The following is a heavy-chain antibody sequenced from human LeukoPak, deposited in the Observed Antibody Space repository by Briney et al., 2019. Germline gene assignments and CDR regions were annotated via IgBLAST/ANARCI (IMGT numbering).Heavy chain of an antibody. D-gene: IGHD3-22*01. CDR3: ARDRNYYDGTTYYDVFDV. Sequence: QPGGSLRLSCEASGFTFSAYAMTWVRQAPGRGLEWVANMNEDGNIKYYVDSVKGRFTISRDNAKNSLYLQMNSLRAEDTAIYYCARDRNYYDGTTYYDVFDVWGQGTLVTVSS. CDR2: MNEDGNIK. V-gene: IGHV3-7*05. J-gene: IGHJ3*01. CDR1: GFTFSAYA.